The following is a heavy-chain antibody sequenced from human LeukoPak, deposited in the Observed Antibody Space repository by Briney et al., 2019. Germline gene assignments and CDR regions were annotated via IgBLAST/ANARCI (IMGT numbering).Heavy chain of an antibody. Sequence: GGSLRLPCAASGFTFSSYGMHWVRQAPGKGLEWVAVIWYDGSNKYYADSVKGRFTISRDNSKNTLYLQMNSLRAEDTAVYYCARDYLRYYDSSGLDYWGQGTLVTVSS. CDR1: GFTFSSYG. D-gene: IGHD3-22*01. CDR3: ARDYLRYYDSSGLDY. J-gene: IGHJ4*02. CDR2: IWYDGSNK. V-gene: IGHV3-33*01.